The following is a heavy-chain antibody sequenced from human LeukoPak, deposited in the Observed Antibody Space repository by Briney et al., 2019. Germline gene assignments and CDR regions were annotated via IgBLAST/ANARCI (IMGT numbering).Heavy chain of an antibody. CDR3: AKDWGAYVFDS. V-gene: IGHV3-30*18. J-gene: IGHJ4*02. D-gene: IGHD5-12*01. CDR1: GFTFSSYG. Sequence: GRSLRLSCAASGFTFSSYGMHWVRQAPGKGLEWVAVISYDGSNKYYADSVKGRFTISRDNSKNTLYLQMNSLRTEDSALYYCAKDWGAYVFDSWGQRTLVTVSS. CDR2: ISYDGSNK.